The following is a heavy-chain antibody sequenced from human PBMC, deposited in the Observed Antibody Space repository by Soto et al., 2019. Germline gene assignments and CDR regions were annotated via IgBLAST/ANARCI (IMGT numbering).Heavy chain of an antibody. CDR1: GYTFTSYD. CDR2: MNPNSGNT. CDR3: ARGVHYSVSSGYYYGGCFDP. D-gene: IGHD3-22*01. J-gene: IGHJ5*02. Sequence: QVQLVQSGAEVKKPGASVKVSCKASGYTFTSYDINWVRQATGQGLEWMGWMNPNSGNTGYAQKFQGIVTMTRHNSISTAHMELSSLRSDDTAVYYCARGVHYSVSSGYYYGGCFDPWVEGTLVTVSS. V-gene: IGHV1-8*01.